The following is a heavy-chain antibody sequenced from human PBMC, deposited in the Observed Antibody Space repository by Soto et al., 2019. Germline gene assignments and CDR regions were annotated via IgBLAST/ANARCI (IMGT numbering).Heavy chain of an antibody. V-gene: IGHV3-23*01. CDR1: GFTFSSYA. CDR2: ISGSGGST. Sequence: EVQLLGSGGGLVQPRGSLSVSCAASGFTFSSYAMSWVRQAPGKGLEWVSAISGSGGSTYYADSVKGRFTISRDNSKNTLYLQMNSLRAEDTAVYYCARYNRETDNCFDPWGQGTLVTVSS. D-gene: IGHD1-20*01. J-gene: IGHJ5*02. CDR3: ARYNRETDNCFDP.